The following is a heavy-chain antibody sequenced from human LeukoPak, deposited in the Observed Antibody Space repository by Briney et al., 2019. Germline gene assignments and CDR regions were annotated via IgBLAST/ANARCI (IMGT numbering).Heavy chain of an antibody. CDR3: ARIAAAGFDY. D-gene: IGHD6-13*01. V-gene: IGHV3-30*02. Sequence: GGSLRLSCAASGFTFSSYGMHWVRQAPGKGLEWVAFIRYDGSNKYYADSVKGRFSIFRDNAKNSLYLQMNSLRVEDTAVYLCARIAAAGFDYWGQGTLVTVSS. J-gene: IGHJ4*02. CDR1: GFTFSSYG. CDR2: IRYDGSNK.